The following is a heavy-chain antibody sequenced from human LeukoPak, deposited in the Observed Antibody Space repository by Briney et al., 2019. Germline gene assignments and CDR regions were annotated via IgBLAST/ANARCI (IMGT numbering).Heavy chain of an antibody. J-gene: IGHJ6*02. V-gene: IGHV4-59*01. D-gene: IGHD6-6*01. CDR3: ARVFEDGSSYGMDV. CDR2: IYYSGST. Sequence: KPSETLSLTCTVSGGSISSYYWSWIRQPPGKGLEWLGYIYYSGSTNYNPSLKSRVTISVDTSKNQFSLKLSSVTAADTAVYYCARVFEDGSSYGMDVWGQGTTVTVSS. CDR1: GGSISSYY.